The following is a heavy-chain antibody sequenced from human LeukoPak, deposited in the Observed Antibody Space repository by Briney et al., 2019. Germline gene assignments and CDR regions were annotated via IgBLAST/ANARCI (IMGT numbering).Heavy chain of an antibody. CDR1: GGTFSSYA. CDR3: ARAPLTNIVVVVADTPPYFDY. Sequence: GSSVKVSCKASGGTFSSYAISWVRQAPGQGLEWMGGIIPIFGTANYAQKFQGRVTITTDESTSTAYMELSSLRSEDTAVYYCARAPLTNIVVVVADTPPYFDYWGQGTLVTVSS. V-gene: IGHV1-69*05. CDR2: IIPIFGTA. J-gene: IGHJ4*02. D-gene: IGHD2-15*01.